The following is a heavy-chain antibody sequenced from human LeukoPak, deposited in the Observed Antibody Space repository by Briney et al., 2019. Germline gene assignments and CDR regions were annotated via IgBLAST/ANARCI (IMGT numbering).Heavy chain of an antibody. D-gene: IGHD5-12*01. CDR3: ARGFRLRGYAFDI. V-gene: IGHV4-30-2*01. CDR1: GGSISSGGYS. CDR2: IYHSGST. Sequence: SETLSLTCAVSGGSISSGGYSWSWIRQPPGKGLEWIGYIYHSGSTYYNPSLKSRVTISVDRSKNQFSLKLSSVTVADTAVYYCARGFRLRGYAFDIWGQGTMVTVSS. J-gene: IGHJ3*02.